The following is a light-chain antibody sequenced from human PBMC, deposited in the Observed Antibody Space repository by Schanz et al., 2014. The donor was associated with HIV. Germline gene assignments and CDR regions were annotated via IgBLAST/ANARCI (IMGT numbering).Light chain of an antibody. Sequence: QSVLTQPPSASGTPGQRVTISCSGSSSNVGTNYVYWYQQLPETAPKLLIYRDNQRPSGVPDRFSGSKSGTSASLAISGLQSEDEADYYCAAWDDSLNGHWVFGGGTKLTVL. CDR1: SSNVGTNY. CDR3: AAWDDSLNGHWV. J-gene: IGLJ3*02. V-gene: IGLV1-47*01. CDR2: RDN.